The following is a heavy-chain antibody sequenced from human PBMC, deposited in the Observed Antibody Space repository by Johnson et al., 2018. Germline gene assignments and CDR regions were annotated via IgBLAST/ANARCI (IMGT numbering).Heavy chain of an antibody. D-gene: IGHD3-22*01. CDR2: IELDGSDK. V-gene: IGHV3-7*01. CDR1: GFTFSSYW. CDR3: ARWRRRITMIVVVKAAHGAFDI. Sequence: VQLVESGGGLVQPGGSLRLSCAASGFTFSSYWMRWVRQAPGKGLEWVANIELDGSDKYYVDSVKGRLIISKDNAKNSLYLHMNSPRAEDTAVYYCARWRRRITMIVVVKAAHGAFDIWGQGTMVTVSS. J-gene: IGHJ3*02.